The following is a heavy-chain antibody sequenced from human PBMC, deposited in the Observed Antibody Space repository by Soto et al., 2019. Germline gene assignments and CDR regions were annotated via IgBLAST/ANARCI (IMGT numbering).Heavy chain of an antibody. D-gene: IGHD1-26*01. CDR1: GFTFSNYP. CDR3: AIDPLVGAPDCFDY. J-gene: IGHJ4*02. CDR2: ISYDATTK. V-gene: IGHV3-30-3*01. Sequence: QVQLVESGGGVVQPGRSLRLSCAASGFTFSNYPLHWVRQAPGKGLEWVAVISYDATTKYYADSVKGRFTISRDNSKNTLYRQMNSLRAEDTAVYYCAIDPLVGAPDCFDYWGQGTLVTVSS.